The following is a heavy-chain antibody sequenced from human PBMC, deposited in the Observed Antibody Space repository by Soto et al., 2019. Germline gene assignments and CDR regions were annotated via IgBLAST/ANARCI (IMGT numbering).Heavy chain of an antibody. Sequence: QVQLVESGGGVVQPGRSLRLSCAASGFTFSSYAMQWVRQAPGKGLEWVAVISYDGSNKYYADSVKGRFTISRDNSKNTLYLQMNSLRAEDTAVYYCERDRTGTTAFFDYWGQGTLVTVSS. CDR1: GFTFSSYA. D-gene: IGHD1-7*01. J-gene: IGHJ4*02. CDR2: ISYDGSNK. CDR3: ERDRTGTTAFFDY. V-gene: IGHV3-30-3*01.